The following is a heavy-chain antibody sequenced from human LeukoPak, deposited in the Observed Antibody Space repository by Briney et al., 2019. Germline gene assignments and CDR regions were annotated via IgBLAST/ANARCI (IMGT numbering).Heavy chain of an antibody. CDR2: INPNSGGT. V-gene: IGHV1-2*02. J-gene: IGHJ5*02. D-gene: IGHD6-19*01. CDR1: GYTFTGYY. Sequence: ASVKVSCKASGYTFTGYYMHWVRQAPGQGLEWMGWINPNSGGTNYAQKFQGRVTMTRGTSISTAYMELSRLRSDDTAVYYCAREGIAVAGSRWFDPWGQGTLVTVSS. CDR3: AREGIAVAGSRWFDP.